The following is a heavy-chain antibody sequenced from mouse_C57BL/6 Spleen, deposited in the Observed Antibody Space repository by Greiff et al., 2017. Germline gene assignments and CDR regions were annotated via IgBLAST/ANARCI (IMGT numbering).Heavy chain of an antibody. CDR1: GYTFTSYW. V-gene: IGHV1-69*01. D-gene: IGHD1-1*01. J-gene: IGHJ4*01. CDR2: IDPSDSYT. CDR3: ARSVVELDY. Sequence: VQLQQPGAELVMPGASVKLSCKASGYTFTSYWMHWVKQRPGQGLEWIGEIDPSDSYTNYNQKFKGKSTLTVDKSSSTAYMQLSSLTSEDSAVYYCARSVVELDYWGQGTSVTVSS.